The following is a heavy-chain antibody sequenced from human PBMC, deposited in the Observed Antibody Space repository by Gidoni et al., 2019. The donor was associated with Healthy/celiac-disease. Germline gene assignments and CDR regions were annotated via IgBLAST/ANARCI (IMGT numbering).Heavy chain of an antibody. CDR2: ISWNSGSI. V-gene: IGHV3-9*01. CDR3: AKDRKLDFWSGYYDS. CDR1: GFTFDDYA. J-gene: IGHJ5*02. Sequence: EVQLVESGGGLVQPGRSLRLSCAASGFTFDDYAMHWVRQAPGKGREWVSGISWNSGSIGYADSVKGRFTISRDNAKNSLYLQMNSLRAEDTALYYCAKDRKLDFWSGYYDSWGQGTLVTVSS. D-gene: IGHD3-3*01.